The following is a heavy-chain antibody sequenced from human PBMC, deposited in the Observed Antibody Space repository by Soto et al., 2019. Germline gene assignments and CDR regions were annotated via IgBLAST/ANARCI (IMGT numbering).Heavy chain of an antibody. J-gene: IGHJ4*02. D-gene: IGHD3-16*01. CDR1: GFTFSSYA. CDR3: AKVPRGMIKFGGVLPHPTDY. V-gene: IGHV3-23*01. Sequence: EVQLLESWGGLVQPGGSLRLSWAASGFTFSSYAMNWVRQAPGKRLEWVSAISGSGGSTYYADSVKGRFTISRDNSKNPLYLQMNRLRAEETAVYYCAKVPRGMIKFGGVLPHPTDYWGQGTLLTVSS. CDR2: ISGSGGST.